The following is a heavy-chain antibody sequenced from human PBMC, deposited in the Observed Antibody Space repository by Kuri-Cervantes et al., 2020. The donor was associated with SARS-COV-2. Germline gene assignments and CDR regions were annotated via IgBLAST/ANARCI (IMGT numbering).Heavy chain of an antibody. Sequence: ASVKVSCKASGGTFSSYAINWVRQATGQGLEWMGWMNPNSGNTGYAQKFQGRVTMTRNTSISTAYMELSSLRSEDTAVYYCARDGYQLLSGWFDPWGQGTLVTVSS. V-gene: IGHV1-8*02. J-gene: IGHJ5*02. CDR2: MNPNSGNT. CDR1: GGTFSSYA. CDR3: ARDGYQLLSGWFDP. D-gene: IGHD2-2*01.